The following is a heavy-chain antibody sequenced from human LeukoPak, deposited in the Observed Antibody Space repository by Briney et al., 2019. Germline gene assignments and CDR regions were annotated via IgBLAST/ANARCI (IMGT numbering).Heavy chain of an antibody. D-gene: IGHD3-3*01. J-gene: IGHJ5*02. V-gene: IGHV4-39*07. Sequence: PGGSLRLSCAASGFTFSSYEMNWVRQAPGKGLEWIGSIYYSGSTYYNPSLKSRVTISVDTSKNQFSLKLSSVTAADTAVYYCARDLTRPTFWSGSHWFDPWGQGTLVTVSS. CDR1: GFTFSSYE. CDR2: IYYSGST. CDR3: ARDLTRPTFWSGSHWFDP.